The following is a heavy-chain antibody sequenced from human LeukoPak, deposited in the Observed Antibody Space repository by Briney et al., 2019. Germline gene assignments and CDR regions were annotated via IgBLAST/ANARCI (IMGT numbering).Heavy chain of an antibody. D-gene: IGHD3-22*01. V-gene: IGHV3-33*01. CDR2: IWYDGSKK. Sequence: GGSLRLSCAAAGFTFSIYGMHWVRQAPGKGLEWVAVIWYDGSKKYYADSVKGRFTISRDNSKNTLYLQMNSLRVEDTAVYYCARAQDYDSSGYVDAFGMWGQGTMVTVSS. CDR3: ARAQDYDSSGYVDAFGM. CDR1: GFTFSIYG. J-gene: IGHJ3*02.